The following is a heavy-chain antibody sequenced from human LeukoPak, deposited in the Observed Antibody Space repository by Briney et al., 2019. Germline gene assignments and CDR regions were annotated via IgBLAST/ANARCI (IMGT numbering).Heavy chain of an antibody. CDR1: GGSISSYY. D-gene: IGHD5-24*01. CDR2: IYYSGST. CDR3: ARENYLLNWFDP. J-gene: IGHJ5*02. Sequence: PSETLSLTCTVSGGSISSYYWSWIRQPPGKGLEWIGYIYYSGSTNYNPSLKSRVTISVDTSKNQFSLKLSSVTAADTAVYYCARENYLLNWFDPWGQGTLVTVSS. V-gene: IGHV4-59*12.